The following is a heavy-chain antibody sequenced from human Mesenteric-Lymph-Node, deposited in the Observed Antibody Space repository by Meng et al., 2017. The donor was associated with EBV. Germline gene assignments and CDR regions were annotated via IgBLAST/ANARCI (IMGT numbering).Heavy chain of an antibody. CDR2: INTITGIA. Sequence: QVALLHSVCWCSEPGESVQVFCKASGESCSWFEISWLRQAPGQGLEWMGWINTITGIAAYDQGLAGRFVFSLDTSVTTAYLHISSLAADDTDVYVCARRPDSSGWSYRHWGQGTLVTVSS. D-gene: IGHD6-13*01. CDR3: ARRPDSSGWSYRH. CDR1: GESCSWFE. V-gene: IGHV7-4-1*02. J-gene: IGHJ1*01.